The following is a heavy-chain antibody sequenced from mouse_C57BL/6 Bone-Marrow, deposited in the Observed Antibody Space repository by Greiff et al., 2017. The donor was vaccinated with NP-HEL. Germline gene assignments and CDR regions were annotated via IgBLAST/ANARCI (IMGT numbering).Heavy chain of an antibody. Sequence: DVKLVESGGGLVKPGGSLKLSCAASGFTFSSYAMSWVRQTPEKRLEWVATISDGGSYTYYPDNVKGRFTISRDNAKNNLYLQMSHLKSEDTAMYYCARDPASPGPWFAYWGQGTLVTVSA. CDR1: GFTFSSYA. V-gene: IGHV5-4*01. CDR3: ARDPASPGPWFAY. D-gene: IGHD6-2*01. J-gene: IGHJ3*01. CDR2: ISDGGSYT.